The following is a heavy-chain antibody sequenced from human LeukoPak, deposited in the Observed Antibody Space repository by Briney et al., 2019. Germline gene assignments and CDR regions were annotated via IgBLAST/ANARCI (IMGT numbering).Heavy chain of an antibody. Sequence: PSETLSLTCTVSGYSISSGYYWGWIRQPPGKGLEWIGSIYHSGSTYYNPSLKSRVTISVDTSKNQFSLKLSSVTAADTAVYYCARFYSGIAAAVGGAFDIWGQGTMVTVSS. V-gene: IGHV4-38-2*02. J-gene: IGHJ3*02. CDR1: GYSISSGYY. CDR3: ARFYSGIAAAVGGAFDI. CDR2: IYHSGST. D-gene: IGHD6-13*01.